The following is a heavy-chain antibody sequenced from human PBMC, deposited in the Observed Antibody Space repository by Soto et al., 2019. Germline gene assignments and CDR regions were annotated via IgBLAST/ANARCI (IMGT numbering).Heavy chain of an antibody. CDR1: GYTFTDYY. V-gene: IGHV1-2*02. CDR2: INPNSGGT. Sequence: QVQLVQSGAEVKKPGASVKVSCKASGYTFTDYYIHWVRQAPGQGLEWMGWINPNSGGTNYAQNFQGRVPMTRDTSISTAYMELSRLRSDDTAVYYCARKGLTVAGLGYWGQGTLVTVSS. D-gene: IGHD6-19*01. J-gene: IGHJ4*02. CDR3: ARKGLTVAGLGY.